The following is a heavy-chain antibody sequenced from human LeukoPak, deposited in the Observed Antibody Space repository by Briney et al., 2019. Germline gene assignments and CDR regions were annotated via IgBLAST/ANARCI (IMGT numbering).Heavy chain of an antibody. CDR2: IYYSGIT. Sequence: CTVSXGSMSSYYWGWIRQPPGKGLEWIGSIYYSGITYYNPSLTSRVTISVDTSKNKFSLTLSSVTAADTAVYYCAGVXXVXXXXFDPWGXGXLVTVSS. V-gene: IGHV4-39*07. CDR1: XGSMSSYY. D-gene: IGHD6-19*01. J-gene: IGHJ5*02. CDR3: AGVXXVXXXXFDP.